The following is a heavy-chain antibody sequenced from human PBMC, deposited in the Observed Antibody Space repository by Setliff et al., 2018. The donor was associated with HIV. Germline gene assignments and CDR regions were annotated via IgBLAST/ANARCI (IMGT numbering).Heavy chain of an antibody. J-gene: IGHJ4*02. D-gene: IGHD3-10*01. Sequence: SETLSLTCTIYGGSFSGNHWSWIRQSPGNGLEWIGEVLYNGGTRYNPSLENRVSMSVDTSKNQFSLKLSSVTAADTAVYYCARWNGSGSYLDYWGQGTLVTVSS. CDR1: GGSFSGNH. CDR3: ARWNGSGSYLDY. CDR2: VLYNGGT. V-gene: IGHV4-34*12.